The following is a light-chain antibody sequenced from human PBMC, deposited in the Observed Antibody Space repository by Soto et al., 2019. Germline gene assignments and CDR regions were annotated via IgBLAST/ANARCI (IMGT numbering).Light chain of an antibody. CDR3: NSYTSSSTYV. CDR1: TSDVGRYNY. V-gene: IGLV2-14*01. J-gene: IGLJ1*01. CDR2: DVS. Sequence: QCALTQPASVSGSPGQSITISCTGTTSDVGRYNYVSWYQQHPGKAPKLIIYDVSNRPSGVSNRFSGSKSGNTASLTISGLQAEDEADYYCNSYTSSSTYVFGTGTQLTVL.